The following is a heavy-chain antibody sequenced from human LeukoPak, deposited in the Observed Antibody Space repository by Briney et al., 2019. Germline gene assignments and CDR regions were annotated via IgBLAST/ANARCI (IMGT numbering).Heavy chain of an antibody. CDR1: GFTFSSHD. CDR2: SDSTGDT. CDR3: ARGKTGDDYVVFDY. Sequence: PGGSLRLSCAASGFTFSSHDMYWVRQPGKRLAWVAASDSTGDTYYLDSVKGRFTISRETVKNSLSLQMNSLRVGDTGVYYCARGKTGDDYVVFDYWGQGVLVTVSS. D-gene: IGHD3-10*02. V-gene: IGHV3-13*01. J-gene: IGHJ4*02.